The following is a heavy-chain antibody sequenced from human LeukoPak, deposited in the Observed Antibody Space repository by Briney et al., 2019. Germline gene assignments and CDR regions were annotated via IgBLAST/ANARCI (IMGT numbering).Heavy chain of an antibody. D-gene: IGHD1-1*01. Sequence: GGSLRLSCAASGFTFSSYSMNWVRQAPGKGLEWVSSISSSSSYIYYADSVKGRFTISRDNAKNSLYLQMNSLRAEDTAVYYCARSYAPALYFTNWYPAYWGQGTLVTVSS. J-gene: IGHJ4*02. CDR1: GFTFSSYS. V-gene: IGHV3-21*01. CDR2: ISSSSSYI. CDR3: ARSYAPALYFTNWYPAY.